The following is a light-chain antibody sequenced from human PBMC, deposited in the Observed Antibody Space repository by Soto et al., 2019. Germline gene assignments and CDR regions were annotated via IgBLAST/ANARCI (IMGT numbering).Light chain of an antibody. Sequence: QSVLTQPASVSGSPGQSITLSCTGTSSDVGGYNYVSWYQQHPGKAPKLMIYDVSNRPSGVSNRFSGSKSGNTASLTISGLQAEDEADYYCSSYTSSSTFVVFGGGTKLTVL. CDR1: SSDVGGYNY. CDR2: DVS. CDR3: SSYTSSSTFVV. V-gene: IGLV2-14*01. J-gene: IGLJ2*01.